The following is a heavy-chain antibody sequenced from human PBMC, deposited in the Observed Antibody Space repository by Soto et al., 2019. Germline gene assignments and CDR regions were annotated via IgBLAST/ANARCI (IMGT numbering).Heavy chain of an antibody. CDR2: ISSSSSTI. Sequence: PGGSLRLSCAASGFTFSSYSMNWVRQAPGKGLEWVSYISSSSSTIYYADSVKGRFTISRDNAKNSLYLQMNSLRAEDTAVYYCAREALLNWLPQYYYYGMDVWGQGTTVTVSS. J-gene: IGHJ6*02. CDR3: AREALLNWLPQYYYYGMDV. V-gene: IGHV3-48*01. D-gene: IGHD3-9*01. CDR1: GFTFSSYS.